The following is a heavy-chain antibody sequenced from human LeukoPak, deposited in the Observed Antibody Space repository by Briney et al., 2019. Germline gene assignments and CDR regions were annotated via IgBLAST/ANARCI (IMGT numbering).Heavy chain of an antibody. J-gene: IGHJ4*02. D-gene: IGHD3-22*01. CDR3: AKDDYYDTSGYRD. Sequence: GGSLRLSCAFSGLTFSGSWITWIRQAPGKGLEWVSIISGSGDRTYYTDSVKGRFTISRDNSKYTLYLQMNSLRAEDTAVYYCAKDDYYDTSGYRDWGQGTLVTVSS. CDR2: ISGSGDRT. V-gene: IGHV3-23*01. CDR1: GLTFSGSW.